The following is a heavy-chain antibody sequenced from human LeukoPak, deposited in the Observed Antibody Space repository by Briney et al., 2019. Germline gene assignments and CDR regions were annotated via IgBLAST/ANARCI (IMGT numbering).Heavy chain of an antibody. CDR2: INGNGGST. D-gene: IGHD4-17*01. J-gene: IGHJ4*02. CDR1: EFTFSNYA. CDR3: AKLLNDYGDYYFDY. Sequence: GGSLRLSCAASEFTFSNYAMSWVRQAPGKGLEWVSSINGNGGSTYYADSVKGRFTISRDNSKNTLYLQMNSLRAEDTAVYYCAKLLNDYGDYYFDYWGQGTLVTVSS. V-gene: IGHV3-23*01.